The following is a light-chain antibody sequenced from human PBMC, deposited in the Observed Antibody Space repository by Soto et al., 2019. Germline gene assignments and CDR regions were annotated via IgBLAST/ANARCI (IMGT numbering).Light chain of an antibody. CDR2: DVS. Sequence: QSVLTQPASVSGSPGQSITISCPGTSSDVGGYNYVSWYQQHPGKAPKLMIYDVSNRPSGVSNRFSGSKSGNTASLTISGLQAEDEADYYCSSYTSSSLCVFGTGTKLTVL. V-gene: IGLV2-14*01. CDR1: SSDVGGYNY. CDR3: SSYTSSSLCV. J-gene: IGLJ1*01.